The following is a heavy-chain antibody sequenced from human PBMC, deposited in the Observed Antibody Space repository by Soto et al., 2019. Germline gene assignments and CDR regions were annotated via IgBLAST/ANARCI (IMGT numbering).Heavy chain of an antibody. D-gene: IGHD6-6*01. CDR2: IYYSGST. CDR3: ARAYSSSAPAVDY. Sequence: PSETLSLTCTVSGGSISIYYWSWIRHPPGKGLEWIGYIYYSGSTNYNPSLKSRVTISVDTSKNQFSLKLSSVTAADTAVYYCARAYSSSAPAVDYWGQGTLVTVSS. V-gene: IGHV4-59*01. J-gene: IGHJ4*02. CDR1: GGSISIYY.